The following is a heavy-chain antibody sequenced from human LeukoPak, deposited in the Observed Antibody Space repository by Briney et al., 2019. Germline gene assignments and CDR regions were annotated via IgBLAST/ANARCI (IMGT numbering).Heavy chain of an antibody. V-gene: IGHV1-46*01. Sequence: GASVKASCKASGYTFTSYYMHWVRQAPGQGLEWMGIINPSGGSTSYAQKFQGRVTMTRDTSTSTVYMELSSLRSEDTAVYYCARVAQPTQGDYWGQGTLVTVSS. J-gene: IGHJ4*02. CDR3: ARVAQPTQGDY. D-gene: IGHD4-11*01. CDR1: GYTFTSYY. CDR2: INPSGGST.